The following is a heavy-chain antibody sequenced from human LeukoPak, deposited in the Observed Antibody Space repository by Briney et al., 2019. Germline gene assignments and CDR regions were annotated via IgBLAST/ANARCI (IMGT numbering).Heavy chain of an antibody. V-gene: IGHV4-34*01. CDR3: ARAAPNVIVVVPAARDFDY. CDR1: GGSFSGYY. J-gene: IGHJ4*02. CDR2: INHSGST. D-gene: IGHD2-2*01. Sequence: SETLSLTCAVYGGSFSGYYWSWIRQPPGKGREWIGEINHSGSTNYNPSLKSRVTISVDTSKNQFSLKLSSVTAADTAVYYRARAAPNVIVVVPAARDFDYWGQGTLVTVSS.